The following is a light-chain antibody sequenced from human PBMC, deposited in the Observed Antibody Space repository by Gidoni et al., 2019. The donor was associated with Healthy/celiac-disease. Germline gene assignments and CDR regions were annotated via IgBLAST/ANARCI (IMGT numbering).Light chain of an antibody. Sequence: EIVLTQSPATLSSSPGERATLSCRASQSVSSYLAWYQQKPGQAPRLLIYDASNRATGIPARFSGSGSGTDFTLTISSLEPEDFAVYYCQQRSNCPLFGGGTKVEIK. CDR1: QSVSSY. CDR3: QQRSNCPL. J-gene: IGKJ4*01. CDR2: DAS. V-gene: IGKV3-11*01.